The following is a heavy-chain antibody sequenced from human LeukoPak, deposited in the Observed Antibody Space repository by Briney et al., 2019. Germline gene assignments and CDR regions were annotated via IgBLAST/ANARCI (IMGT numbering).Heavy chain of an antibody. CDR2: TYYRCKWYN. Sequence: SQTLSLTCAISWDSVSSNSAAWHWIRQSPSRGLEGLGRTYYRCKWYNDYAVSVKRRITINPDTSKNQFSLQLNSVTPEDTAVYYCARDGGWTYYYGMDVWGQGTTVTVSS. CDR1: WDSVSSNSAA. V-gene: IGHV6-1*01. J-gene: IGHJ6*02. D-gene: IGHD6-19*01. CDR3: ARDGGWTYYYGMDV.